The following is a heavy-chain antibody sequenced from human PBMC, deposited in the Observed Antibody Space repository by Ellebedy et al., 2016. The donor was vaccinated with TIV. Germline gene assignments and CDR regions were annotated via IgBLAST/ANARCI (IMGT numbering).Heavy chain of an antibody. Sequence: GESLKISCAASGLTFSSHAMSWVRQAPGEGLEWVSGINGRGGAPYYADSVKGRFTISRDNSKNMLYLQMNSLRAEDTAIYYCAKELVHAIHGFDIWGQGTMVSVSS. CDR1: GLTFSSHA. V-gene: IGHV3-23*01. D-gene: IGHD2-8*02. CDR3: AKELVHAIHGFDI. CDR2: INGRGGAP. J-gene: IGHJ3*02.